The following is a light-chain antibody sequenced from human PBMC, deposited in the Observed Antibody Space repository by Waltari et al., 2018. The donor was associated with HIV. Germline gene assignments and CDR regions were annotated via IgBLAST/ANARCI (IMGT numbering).Light chain of an antibody. J-gene: IGLJ3*02. Sequence: QSALTQPASVSGSPGQSIPISCTGTSSDVGGYNYVSWYQQHPGKAPKLMIYDVSTRPSGVSNRFSGSKSGNTASLTISGLQAEDEADYYCCSYAGSSTLVFGGGTKLTVL. V-gene: IGLV2-23*02. CDR1: SSDVGGYNY. CDR2: DVS. CDR3: CSYAGSSTLV.